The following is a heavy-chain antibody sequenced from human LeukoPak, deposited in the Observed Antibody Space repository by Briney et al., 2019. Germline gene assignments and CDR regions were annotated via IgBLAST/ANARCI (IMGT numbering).Heavy chain of an antibody. D-gene: IGHD3-22*01. CDR1: GFTFSSYG. CDR3: AKEGYDSSFFDY. Sequence: GGSLRLSCAASGFTFSSYGMHWVRQAPGKGLEWVAFIRYDGSNKYYADSVKGRFTTSRDNSKNTLYLQMNSLRAEDTAVYYCAKEGYDSSFFDYWGQGTLVTVSS. CDR2: IRYDGSNK. J-gene: IGHJ4*02. V-gene: IGHV3-30*02.